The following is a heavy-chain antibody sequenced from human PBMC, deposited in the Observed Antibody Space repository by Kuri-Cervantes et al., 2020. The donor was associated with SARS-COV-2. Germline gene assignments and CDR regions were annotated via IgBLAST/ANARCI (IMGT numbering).Heavy chain of an antibody. CDR2: ISYDGRDI. D-gene: IGHD3-10*01. V-gene: IGHV3-30*18. Sequence: GESLKIPCLSSEFNFRYYAMYWVRQAPGQGLEWVAHISYDGRDIHFRESVKGRFTVSRDNSKNTLYLQMNSLRLEDTGVYFCAKPGSVRGIIREDHYGLDVWGQGTTVTVSS. CDR1: EFNFRYYA. CDR3: AKPGSVRGIIREDHYGLDV. J-gene: IGHJ6*02.